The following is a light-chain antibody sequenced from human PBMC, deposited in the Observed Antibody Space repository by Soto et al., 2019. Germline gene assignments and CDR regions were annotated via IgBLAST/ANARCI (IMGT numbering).Light chain of an antibody. CDR2: SNX. CDR3: AAWDDSLNGWV. Sequence: QSVLTQPPSASGTPGQRVTIPCSGSSSNIGRNTVNWYQQPPGTAPKLLIYSNXQRPSGVPDRFSXSXXGTSASXAXSGLXSEDEADYYCAAWDDSLNGWVFGGGTKLTVL. J-gene: IGLJ3*02. CDR1: SSNIGRNT. V-gene: IGLV1-44*01.